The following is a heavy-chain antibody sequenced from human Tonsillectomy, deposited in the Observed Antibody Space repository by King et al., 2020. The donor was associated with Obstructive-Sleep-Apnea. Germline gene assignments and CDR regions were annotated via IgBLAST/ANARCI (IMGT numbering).Heavy chain of an antibody. CDR2: ISAYNGNT. D-gene: IGHD3-22*01. CDR1: GYTFSSYG. Sequence: VQLVESGAEVKKPGASVKVSCKASGYTFSSYGISWVRQAPGQGLEWMGWISAYNGNTNYAQKLQGRVTMTTDTSTSTGYMELRRLKSDDTAVYYCARIPTPITMIDGPWGQGTLVTVSS. V-gene: IGHV1-18*04. CDR3: ARIPTPITMIDGP. J-gene: IGHJ5*02.